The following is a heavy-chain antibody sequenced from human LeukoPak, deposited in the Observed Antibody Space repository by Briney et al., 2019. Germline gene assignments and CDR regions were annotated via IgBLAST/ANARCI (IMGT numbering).Heavy chain of an antibody. CDR3: ARDLAPFNMAAAGSYYYYGMDV. CDR1: GYTFTSYG. Sequence: VASVKVSCKASGYTFTSYGISWVRQAPGQGLEWMGWISAYNGNTNYAQKLQGRVTMTTDTSTSTAYMELRSLRSDDTAVYYCARDLAPFNMAAAGSYYYYGMDVWGQGTTVTVSS. D-gene: IGHD6-13*01. J-gene: IGHJ6*02. V-gene: IGHV1-18*01. CDR2: ISAYNGNT.